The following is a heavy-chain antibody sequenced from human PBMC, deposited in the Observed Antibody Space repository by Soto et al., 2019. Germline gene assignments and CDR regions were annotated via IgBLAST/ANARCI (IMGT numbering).Heavy chain of an antibody. CDR1: GYTLTSYG. V-gene: IGHV1-18*01. J-gene: IGHJ6*02. CDR3: ARLREGPRFYGMDV. D-gene: IGHD3-16*01. Sequence: ASVKVSCKASGYTLTSYGISWVRQAPGQGLEWMGWISAYNGNTNYAQKLQGRVTMTTDTSTSTAYMELRSLRSDDTAVYYCARLREGPRFYGMDVWVQGTTVTLSS. CDR2: ISAYNGNT.